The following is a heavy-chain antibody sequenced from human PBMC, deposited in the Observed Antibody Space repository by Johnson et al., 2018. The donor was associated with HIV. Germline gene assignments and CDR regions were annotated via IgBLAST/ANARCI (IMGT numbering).Heavy chain of an antibody. J-gene: IGHJ3*02. CDR3: ARGTYCGGDCFWVGDAFDI. D-gene: IGHD2-21*02. V-gene: IGHV3-7*02. CDR1: GFTFSSYW. Sequence: VQLVESGGGVVRPGGSLRLSCAASGFTFSSYWMNWVRQAPGKGLEWVANIKQDGSEKYYVDSVKGRFTISRDNAKKSLYLQMNSLRAEDMAVYYCARGTYCGGDCFWVGDAFDIWGQGTMVTVSS. CDR2: IKQDGSEK.